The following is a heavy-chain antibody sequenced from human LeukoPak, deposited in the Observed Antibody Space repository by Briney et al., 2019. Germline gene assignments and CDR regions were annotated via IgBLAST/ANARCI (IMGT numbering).Heavy chain of an antibody. D-gene: IGHD3-9*01. Sequence: GGSLRLSCAASGFTFSSYAMSWVRQAPGKGLEWVSAISGSGGSTYYADSVKGRFTISRDNSKNSLYLQMNSLRAEDTAVYYCARGLTGYYPYYFDYWGQGTLVTVSS. CDR1: GFTFSSYA. J-gene: IGHJ4*02. V-gene: IGHV3-23*01. CDR2: ISGSGGST. CDR3: ARGLTGYYPYYFDY.